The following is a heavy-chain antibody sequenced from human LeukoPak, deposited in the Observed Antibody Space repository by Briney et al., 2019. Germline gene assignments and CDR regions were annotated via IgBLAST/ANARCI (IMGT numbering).Heavy chain of an antibody. Sequence: PGGSLRLSCAASGFTFSSYAMTWVRQAPGKGLEWVSAIRGGGDNTNYADSVKGRFTISGDNSRNTLYLLMNSLRAEDTAVYYCAKEGYNYWYFDLWGRGTLVTVSS. D-gene: IGHD5-18*01. CDR1: GFTFSSYA. CDR2: IRGGGDNT. J-gene: IGHJ2*01. V-gene: IGHV3-23*01. CDR3: AKEGYNYWYFDL.